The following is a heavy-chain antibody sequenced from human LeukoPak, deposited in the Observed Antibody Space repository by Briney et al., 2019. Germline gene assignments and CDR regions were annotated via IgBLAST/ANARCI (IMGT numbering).Heavy chain of an antibody. CDR2: ISNDGNNK. Sequence: PGGSLRLSCAASGFPFSSYGMHWVRQAPGEGLEWVAAISNDGNNKFYADSVKGRFTISRDNSKKTLYLQMNGLRAEDTAVYYCARDGGRKYYSDSGLHYNILAYFDSWGQGTLVTVSS. CDR1: GFPFSSYG. V-gene: IGHV3-30*03. J-gene: IGHJ4*02. D-gene: IGHD3-10*01. CDR3: ARDGGRKYYSDSGLHYNILAYFDS.